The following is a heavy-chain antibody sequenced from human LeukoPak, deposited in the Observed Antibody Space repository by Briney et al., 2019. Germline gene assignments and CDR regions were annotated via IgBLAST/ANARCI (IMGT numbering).Heavy chain of an antibody. D-gene: IGHD3-10*01. CDR3: ARDTSSPGIGPYYYGMDV. J-gene: IGHJ6*02. CDR2: ISAYNGNT. Sequence: GASVKVSCKASGYTLTSYGISWVRQAPGQGLEWMGWISAYNGNTNYAQKLQGRVTMTTDTSTSTAYMELRSLRSDDTAVYYCARDTSSPGIGPYYYGMDVWGQGTTVTVSS. V-gene: IGHV1-18*01. CDR1: GYTLTSYG.